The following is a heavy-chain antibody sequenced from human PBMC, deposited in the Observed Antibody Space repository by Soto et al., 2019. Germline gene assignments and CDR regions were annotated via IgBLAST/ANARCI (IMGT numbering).Heavy chain of an antibody. D-gene: IGHD3-10*01. CDR1: GFTFGEYS. CDR2: IGSKPYGGTT. Sequence: GGSLTLSRPISGFTFGEYSTSWVRQAPGKGVGWVGFIGSKPYGGTTEYAASVKGRFTISGDDSKSIAYLQMNSLKPEDTALYYCTRGRITMVRGPLSATRTNWFDPWGQGTLVTVSS. J-gene: IGHJ5*02. V-gene: IGHV3-49*04. CDR3: TRGRITMVRGPLSATRTNWFDP.